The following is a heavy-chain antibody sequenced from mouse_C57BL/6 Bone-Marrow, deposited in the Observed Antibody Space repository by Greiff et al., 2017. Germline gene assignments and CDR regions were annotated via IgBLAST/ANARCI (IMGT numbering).Heavy chain of an antibody. CDR3: ARFGYSWYFDV. D-gene: IGHD2-3*01. J-gene: IGHJ1*03. CDR1: GYTFTSYW. CDR2: IHPNSGST. Sequence: QVQLQQPGAELVKPGASVQLSCKASGYTFTSYWMHWVKQRPGQGLEWIGMIHPNSGSTNYNEKFKSKATLTVDKSSSTAYMQLSSLTSEDSAVYYCARFGYSWYFDVWGTGTTVTVSS. V-gene: IGHV1-64*01.